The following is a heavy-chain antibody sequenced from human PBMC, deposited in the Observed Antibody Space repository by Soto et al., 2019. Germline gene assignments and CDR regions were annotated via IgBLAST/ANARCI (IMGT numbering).Heavy chain of an antibody. CDR3: AKGIYSYGYNSFGY. V-gene: IGHV3-23*01. D-gene: IGHD5-18*01. CDR1: GFTFSSYA. Sequence: GGSLRLSCAASGFTFSSYAMSWVRQAPGKGLEWVSAISGSGDSTYDADSVKGRFTISRDNSKNTLYLQMNSLRAEDTAVYYCAKGIYSYGYNSFGYWSQGTLVTVSS. CDR2: ISGSGDST. J-gene: IGHJ4*02.